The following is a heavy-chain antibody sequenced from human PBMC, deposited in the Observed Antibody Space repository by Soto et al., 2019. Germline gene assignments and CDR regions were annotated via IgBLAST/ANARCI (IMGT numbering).Heavy chain of an antibody. J-gene: IGHJ4*02. CDR2: ISYDGSNK. Sequence: QVQLVESGGGVVQPGRSLRLSCAASGFPFSSYGMHWVRQAPGKGLDWVALISYDGSNKYYADSVKGRFTISRDNSKHTMYLEMSSRRVEDTAVYSCAGGQYYFDYCGQGTLVSVSS. D-gene: IGHD2-15*01. V-gene: IGHV3-30*03. CDR3: AGGQYYFDY. CDR1: GFPFSSYG.